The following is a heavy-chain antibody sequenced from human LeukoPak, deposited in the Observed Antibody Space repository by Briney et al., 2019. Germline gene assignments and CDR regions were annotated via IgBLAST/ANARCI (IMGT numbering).Heavy chain of an antibody. V-gene: IGHV4-59*08. J-gene: IGHJ6*03. CDR2: IYYSGST. CDR3: ARQVKQQLVLYYYYYMDV. D-gene: IGHD6-13*01. CDR1: GGSISSYY. Sequence: SETLPLTCTVSGGSISSYYWSWIRQPPGKGLEWSGYIYYSGSTNYNPSLKSRVTISVDTSKNQFSLKLSSVTAADTAVYYCARQVKQQLVLYYYYYMDVWGKGTTVTASS.